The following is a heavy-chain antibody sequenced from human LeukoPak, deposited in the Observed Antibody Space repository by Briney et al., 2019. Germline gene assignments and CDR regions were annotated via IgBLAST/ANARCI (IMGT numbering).Heavy chain of an antibody. CDR1: RFTFSSYS. CDR3: ARDVRWLRFVFDY. V-gene: IGHV3-48*02. J-gene: IGHJ4*02. Sequence: PGGSLRLSCAASRFTFSSYSVNWVRHAPEKGLEWVSYISSSSGTIYYADSVKGRFTISRDNAKNTLYLQMNSLRDEDTAVYYCARDVRWLRFVFDYWGQGTLVTVSS. CDR2: ISSSSGTI. D-gene: IGHD5-12*01.